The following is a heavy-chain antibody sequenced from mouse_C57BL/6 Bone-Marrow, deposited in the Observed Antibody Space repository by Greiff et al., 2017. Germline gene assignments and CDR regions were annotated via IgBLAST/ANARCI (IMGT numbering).Heavy chain of an antibody. D-gene: IGHD1-1*01. J-gene: IGHJ4*01. CDR2: INPNYGTT. V-gene: IGHV1-39*01. CDR3: ARLGTTVVAPYAMDY. CDR1: GYSFTDYN. Sequence: VQLKQSGPELVKPGASVKISCKASGYSFTDYNMNWVKQSNGKSLEWIGVINPNYGTTSYNQKFKGKATLTVDQSSSTAYMQLNSLTSEDSAVYYCARLGTTVVAPYAMDYWGQGTSVTVSS.